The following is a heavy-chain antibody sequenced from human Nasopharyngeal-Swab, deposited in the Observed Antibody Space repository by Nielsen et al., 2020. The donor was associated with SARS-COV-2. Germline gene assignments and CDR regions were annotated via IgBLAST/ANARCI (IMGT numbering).Heavy chain of an antibody. CDR2: ISGSGGISGSGGST. CDR3: AKHREVRGHYYYYYGMDV. V-gene: IGHV3-23*01. J-gene: IGHJ6*02. D-gene: IGHD3-10*01. CDR1: GGSISSGGYY. Sequence: ETLSLTCTVSGGSISSGGYYWSWVRQAPGKGLEWVSSISGSGGISGSGGSTYYADSVKGRFTITRDNSKNTLYVQMNSLRAEDTAVYYCAKHREVRGHYYYYYGMDVWGQGTTVTVSS.